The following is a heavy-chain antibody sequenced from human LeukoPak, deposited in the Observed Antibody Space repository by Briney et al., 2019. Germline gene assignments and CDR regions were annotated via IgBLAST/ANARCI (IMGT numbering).Heavy chain of an antibody. V-gene: IGHV1-8*01. J-gene: IGHJ4*02. CDR2: MNPNSGDT. Sequence: ASVNVSCKASGYTFTSYDINWVRQATGQGLEWMGWMNPNSGDTGYAQKFQGRVTITRNTSISTAYMELSSLRSEDTAVYYCARGRTRYSGYDYGYWGQGTLVTVSS. CDR3: ARGRTRYSGYDYGY. CDR1: GYTFTSYD. D-gene: IGHD5-12*01.